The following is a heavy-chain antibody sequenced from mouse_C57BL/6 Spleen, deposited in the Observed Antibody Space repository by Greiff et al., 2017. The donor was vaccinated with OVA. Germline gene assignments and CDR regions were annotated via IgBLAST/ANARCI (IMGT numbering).Heavy chain of an antibody. D-gene: IGHD1-1*01. V-gene: IGHV1-26*01. CDR2: INPNNGGT. J-gene: IGHJ4*01. CDR3: ARYDYYGSSLRNAMDY. Sequence: EVQLQQSGPELVKPGASVKISCKASGYTFTDYYMNWVKQSHGKSLEWIGDINPNNGGTSYNQKFKGKATLTVDKSSSTAYMELRSLTSEDSAVYYCARYDYYGSSLRNAMDYWGQGTSVTVSS. CDR1: GYTFTDYY.